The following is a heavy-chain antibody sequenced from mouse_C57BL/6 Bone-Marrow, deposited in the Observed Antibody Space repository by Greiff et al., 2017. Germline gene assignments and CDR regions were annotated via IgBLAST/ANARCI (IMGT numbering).Heavy chain of an antibody. Sequence: EVQLVESGAELVRPGASVKLSCTASGFNIKDDYMHWVKQRPEQGLEWIGWIDPENGDTEYASKSQGKATITADTSSNTAYLQLSSLTSEDTAVYYCTTPITTVVAPWYFDVWGTGTTVTVSS. V-gene: IGHV14-4*01. CDR2: IDPENGDT. CDR3: TTPITTVVAPWYFDV. J-gene: IGHJ1*03. D-gene: IGHD1-1*01. CDR1: GFNIKDDY.